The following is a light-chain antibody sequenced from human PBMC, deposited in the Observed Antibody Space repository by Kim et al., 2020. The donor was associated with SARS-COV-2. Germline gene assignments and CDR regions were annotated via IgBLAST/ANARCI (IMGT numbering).Light chain of an antibody. V-gene: IGKV3-20*01. J-gene: IGKJ2*01. CDR1: QSVNINY. Sequence: LSPVERATVSCRASQSVNINYLAWYQQRVGQAPRLLIYGASTRATGIPDRFSGSGSGTDFTLTISRLEPEDFAVYYCQHFGSSPYTFGQGTKLEI. CDR2: GAS. CDR3: QHFGSSPYT.